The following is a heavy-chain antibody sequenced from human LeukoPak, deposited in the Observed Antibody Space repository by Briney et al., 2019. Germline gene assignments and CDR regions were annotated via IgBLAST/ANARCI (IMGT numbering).Heavy chain of an antibody. J-gene: IGHJ4*02. CDR1: GFTVSSNY. Sequence: GGSLRLSCAASGFTVSSNYMSWVRQAPGKGLEWVSVICSGGSTYYADSVKGRFTISRDNSKNTLYLQMNSLRAEDTAVYYCARGELSGGSCYKNWGQGTLVTVSS. CDR2: ICSGGST. V-gene: IGHV3-53*01. D-gene: IGHD2-15*01. CDR3: ARGELSGGSCYKN.